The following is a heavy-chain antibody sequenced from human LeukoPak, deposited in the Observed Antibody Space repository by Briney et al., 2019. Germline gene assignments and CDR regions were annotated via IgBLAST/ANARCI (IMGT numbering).Heavy chain of an antibody. J-gene: IGHJ4*02. CDR2: ISAYNGNT. CDR1: GYTFTSYG. V-gene: IGHV1-18*01. Sequence: ASVKVSCKASGYTFTSYGISWVRQAPGQGLEWMGWISAYNGNTNYAQKLQGRVTMTTDTSTSTAYMELRSLRSDDTAVYYCARDRSYCSSTSCYPELDYWGQGTLVTVSP. D-gene: IGHD2-2*01. CDR3: ARDRSYCSSTSCYPELDY.